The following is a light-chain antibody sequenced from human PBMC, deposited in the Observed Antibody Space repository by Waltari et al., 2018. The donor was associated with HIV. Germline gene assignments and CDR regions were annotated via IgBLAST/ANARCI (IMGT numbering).Light chain of an antibody. CDR3: QQYYSLPPT. CDR2: WAS. Sequence: DIIMTQSPDSLAVSLGERVTINCKSSRNILYNSDNKNYLAWYQQKAGQAPRVLISWASTRPVGVPSSIRPFGVPERFSGSGSGTNFSLTISSLQEDDVAVYYCQQYYSLPPTFGGGTRVERK. J-gene: IGKJ4*01. V-gene: IGKV4-1*01. CDR1: RNILYNSDNKNY.